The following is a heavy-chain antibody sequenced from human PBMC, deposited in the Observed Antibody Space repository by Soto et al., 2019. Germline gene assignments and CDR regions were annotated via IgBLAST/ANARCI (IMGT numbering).Heavy chain of an antibody. CDR1: GFTFSTSW. J-gene: IGHJ4*02. CDR3: TRYLDF. CDR2: INQDGSEK. Sequence: GGSLRVSCASSGFTFSTSWMDWVRQTPGKGLDWVANINQDGSEKNYVDSVKGRFTISRDNAKNSLFLQMSSLTAEDSGLYYCTRYLDFWGQGTMVTVSS. V-gene: IGHV3-7*01.